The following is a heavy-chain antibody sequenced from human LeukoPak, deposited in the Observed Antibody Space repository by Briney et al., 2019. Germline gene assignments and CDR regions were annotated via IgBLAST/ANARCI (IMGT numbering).Heavy chain of an antibody. CDR1: GYTFTTYD. J-gene: IGHJ5*02. CDR2: MNPNSGNT. D-gene: IGHD6-19*01. CDR3: ARGRGSGHKENWFDP. V-gene: IGHV1-8*01. Sequence: ASVKVSCKASGYTFTTYDINWVRQATGQGFEGRGWMNPNSGNTGYTQKFQGRVTMTRNTSISTAYMELSSLRSEDTAVYYCARGRGSGHKENWFDPWGQGTLVTVSS.